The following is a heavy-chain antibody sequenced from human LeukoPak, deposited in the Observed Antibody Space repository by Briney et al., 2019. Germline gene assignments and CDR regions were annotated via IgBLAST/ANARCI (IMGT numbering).Heavy chain of an antibody. Sequence: AASVKVSCRASGFTFTTYAIHWVRQAPGQGLEWMGWITPGGGTNYPQKFQGRVTMTRDTSISTAFMELSSLRSDDTAVYYCARGRGDSGYDHIDYWGQGTLVTVSS. D-gene: IGHD5-12*01. CDR3: ARGRGDSGYDHIDY. J-gene: IGHJ4*02. CDR1: GFTFTTYA. CDR2: ITPGGGT. V-gene: IGHV1-2*02.